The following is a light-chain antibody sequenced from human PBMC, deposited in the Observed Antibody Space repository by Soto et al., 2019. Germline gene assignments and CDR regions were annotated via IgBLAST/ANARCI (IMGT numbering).Light chain of an antibody. V-gene: IGLV1-51*01. J-gene: IGLJ1*01. CDR3: GTWDSSLSAYV. CDR2: DNN. CDR1: SSNIGKNY. Sequence: SVLTQPPSVSAAPGQKVTISCSGSSSNIGKNYVSWYQQLPGTAPKLLIYDNNKRPSGIPDRFSGSKSGTSATLGITGLQTGDEADYYCGTWDSSLSAYVFGTGTKLTVL.